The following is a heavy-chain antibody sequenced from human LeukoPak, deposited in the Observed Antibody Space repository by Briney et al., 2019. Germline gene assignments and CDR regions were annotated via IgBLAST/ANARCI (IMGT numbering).Heavy chain of an antibody. CDR1: GFTFSSYA. Sequence: PGGSLRLSCAASGFTFSSYAMHWVRQAPGKGLEWVAVIWYDGSNKYYADSVKGRFTISRDNSKSTLYLQMNSLRAEDTAVYYCARSTNSYGHFDYWGQGTLVTVSS. CDR2: IWYDGSNK. D-gene: IGHD5-18*01. CDR3: ARSTNSYGHFDY. V-gene: IGHV3-33*08. J-gene: IGHJ4*02.